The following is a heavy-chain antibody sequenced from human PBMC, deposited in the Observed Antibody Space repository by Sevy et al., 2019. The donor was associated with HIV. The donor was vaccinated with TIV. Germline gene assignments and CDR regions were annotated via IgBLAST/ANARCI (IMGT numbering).Heavy chain of an antibody. Sequence: SETLSLTCAVSGGSFSGYYWSWIRQPPGKGLEWIGEINHSGSTNYNPSLKSRVTISVDTSKNQFSLKLSSVTAADTAVYYCARENQGMLVTFDYWGQGTLVTVSS. D-gene: IGHD2-8*01. CDR1: GGSFSGYY. V-gene: IGHV4-34*01. CDR2: INHSGST. J-gene: IGHJ4*02. CDR3: ARENQGMLVTFDY.